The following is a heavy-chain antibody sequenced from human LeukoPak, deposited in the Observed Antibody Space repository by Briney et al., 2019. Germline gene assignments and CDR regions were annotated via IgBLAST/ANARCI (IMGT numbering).Heavy chain of an antibody. V-gene: IGHV3-30*02. CDR2: IRYDGSNK. CDR3: AKSTMWSTRPFDY. D-gene: IGHD2-2*01. Sequence: PGGSLRFSCAASGFTFSSYGMHWVRQAPGKGLEWVAFIRYDGSNKYYADSVKGRFTISRDNSKNTLYLQMNSLRAEDTAVYYCAKSTMWSTRPFDYWGQGTLVTVSS. J-gene: IGHJ4*02. CDR1: GFTFSSYG.